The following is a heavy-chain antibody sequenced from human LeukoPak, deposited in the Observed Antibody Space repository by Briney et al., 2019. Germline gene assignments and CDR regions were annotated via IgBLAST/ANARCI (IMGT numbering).Heavy chain of an antibody. CDR2: IYYSGST. CDR1: GGSISSYY. D-gene: IGHD6-13*01. V-gene: IGHV4-59*01. J-gene: IGHJ4*02. CDR3: ARDRLAAAGFDY. Sequence: KASETLSLTCTVSGGSISSYYWSWIRQPPGKGLEWVGYIYYSGSTNYNPSLKSRVTISVDTSTNQFSLKLSSVTAADTAVYYCARDRLAAAGFDYWGQGTLVTVSS.